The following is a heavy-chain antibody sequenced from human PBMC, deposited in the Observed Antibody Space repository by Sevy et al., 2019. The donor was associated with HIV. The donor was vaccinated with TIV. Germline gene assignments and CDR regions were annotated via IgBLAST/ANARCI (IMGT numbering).Heavy chain of an antibody. Sequence: SETLSLTCTVSAGSISSYYWSWIRQPAGKGLEWIGRIYTSGSTNYNPSLKSRVTMSVDTSKNQFSLKLSSVTAADTAVYYCASSGRVYGDLLFDYWGQGTLVTVSS. J-gene: IGHJ4*02. D-gene: IGHD4-17*01. V-gene: IGHV4-4*07. CDR3: ASSGRVYGDLLFDY. CDR2: IYTSGST. CDR1: AGSISSYY.